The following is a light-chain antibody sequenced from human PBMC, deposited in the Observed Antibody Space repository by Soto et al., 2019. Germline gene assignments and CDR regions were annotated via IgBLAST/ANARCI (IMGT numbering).Light chain of an antibody. Sequence: EIVMTQSPATLSVSPGERATLSCRASQSVSSNLAWYQQKPGQAPRLLIYGASTRATGIPARFSGSGSGTDFTLTISSLEPEDFAVYYCQQRRITFGQGTRLEIK. CDR3: QQRRIT. CDR2: GAS. V-gene: IGKV3-15*01. CDR1: QSVSSN. J-gene: IGKJ5*01.